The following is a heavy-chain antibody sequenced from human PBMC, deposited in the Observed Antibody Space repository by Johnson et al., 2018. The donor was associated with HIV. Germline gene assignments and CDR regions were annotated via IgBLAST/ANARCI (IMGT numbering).Heavy chain of an antibody. CDR3: AKSSDEYSSSSDAFDI. D-gene: IGHD6-6*01. CDR2: ISGSGGST. CDR1: GLKFDDYA. V-gene: IGHV3-23*04. Sequence: VQLVESGGGVVRPGGSLRLSCAASGLKFDDYAMSWVRQAPGKGLEWVSAISGSGGSTYYADYVKGRFTISRDNSKNTLYLQMNSLRAEDTAVYYCAKSSDEYSSSSDAFDIWGQGTMVTVSS. J-gene: IGHJ3*02.